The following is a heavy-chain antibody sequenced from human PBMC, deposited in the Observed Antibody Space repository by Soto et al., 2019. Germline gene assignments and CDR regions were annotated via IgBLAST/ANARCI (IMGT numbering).Heavy chain of an antibody. V-gene: IGHV1-46*01. CDR3: ARIPGIAVAGTS. Sequence: ASVKVSCKASGYTFTSYYIHWVRQAPGQGLEWMGIINPSGGSTSYAQKFQDRVTVTRDTSTSTVYMELSSLRSEDTAVYYCARIPGIAVAGTSWGQGTLVTVSS. CDR1: GYTFTSYY. CDR2: INPSGGST. J-gene: IGHJ5*02. D-gene: IGHD6-19*01.